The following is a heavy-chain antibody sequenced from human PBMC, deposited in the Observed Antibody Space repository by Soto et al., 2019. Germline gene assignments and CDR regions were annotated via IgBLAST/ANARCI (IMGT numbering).Heavy chain of an antibody. CDR2: ISAYNGNT. V-gene: IGHV1-18*01. J-gene: IGHJ6*02. CDR3: ARDGGQRDVEMATISYYYYGMDV. D-gene: IGHD5-12*01. CDR1: GYTFTSYG. Sequence: QVQLVQSGAEVKKPGASVKVSCKASGYTFTSYGISWVRQAPGQGLEWMGWISAYNGNTNYAQKLQGRVTMTTDTSTSTAYMELRSLRSDVTAVYYCARDGGQRDVEMATISYYYYGMDVWGQGTTVTVSS.